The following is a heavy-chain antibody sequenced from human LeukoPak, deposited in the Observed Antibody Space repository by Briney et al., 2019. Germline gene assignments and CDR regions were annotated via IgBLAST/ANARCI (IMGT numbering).Heavy chain of an antibody. CDR2: IDYSGYT. J-gene: IGHJ5*02. V-gene: IGHV4-59*13. D-gene: IGHD3-22*01. CDR3: AREKIGYYDGSGRGWFDP. Sequence: PSETLSLTCTVSGGSISSYYWSWIRQPPGKGLEWIGYIDYSGYTNYNPSLKSRVTISVDTSKNQFSLKLTSVTAADTAVYYCAREKIGYYDGSGRGWFDPWGQGTLVTVSS. CDR1: GGSISSYY.